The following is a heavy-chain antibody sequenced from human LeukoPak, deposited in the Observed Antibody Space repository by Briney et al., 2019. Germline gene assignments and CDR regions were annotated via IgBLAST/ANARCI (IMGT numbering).Heavy chain of an antibody. D-gene: IGHD5-12*01. CDR3: ARGLRGYSGLGVY. V-gene: IGHV1-8*01. CDR2: MNPNSGNT. Sequence: GASVKVSCKASGYSFTSIDINWVRQATGHGLEWMGWMNPNSGNTDYALKFQGRVSMTRNTSISTAYMELSSLSSEDTAVYYCARGLRGYSGLGVYWGQGSLVTVSS. J-gene: IGHJ4*02. CDR1: GYSFTSID.